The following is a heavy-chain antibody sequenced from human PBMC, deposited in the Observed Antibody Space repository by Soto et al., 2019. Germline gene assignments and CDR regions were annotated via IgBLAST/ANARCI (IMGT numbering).Heavy chain of an antibody. D-gene: IGHD3-10*01. CDR2: IYYSGST. CDR3: ARDGNPRSRHYYASRSSYDMDV. Sequence: PSETLSLTCTVSGGSISSGGYYWSWIRQHPGKGLEWIGYIYYSGSTYYNPSLKSRVTISVDTSKNQFSLKLSSVTAADTAVYYCARDGNPRSRHYYASRSSYDMDVPGKGIMVTVSS. CDR1: GGSISSGGYY. J-gene: IGHJ6*03. V-gene: IGHV4-31*03.